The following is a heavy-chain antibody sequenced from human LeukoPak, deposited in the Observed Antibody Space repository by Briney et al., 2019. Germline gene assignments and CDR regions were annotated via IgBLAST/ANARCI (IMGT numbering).Heavy chain of an antibody. CDR3: ARGEGFGVEFDY. Sequence: SETLSLTCTVSGGSISSYYWSWIRQPPGKGLEWIGYVYYSGSTNYNPSLKSRVTISVDTSKNQFSLKLSSVTAADTAVYYCARGEGFGVEFDYWGQGTLVTVSS. V-gene: IGHV4-59*01. J-gene: IGHJ4*02. D-gene: IGHD3-3*01. CDR1: GGSISSYY. CDR2: VYYSGST.